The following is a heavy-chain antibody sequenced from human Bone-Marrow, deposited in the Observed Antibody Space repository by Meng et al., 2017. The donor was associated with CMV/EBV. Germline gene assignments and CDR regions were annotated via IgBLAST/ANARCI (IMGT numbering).Heavy chain of an antibody. D-gene: IGHD2-8*01. V-gene: IGHV1-2*02. CDR2: INPNSGGT. CDR1: GYTFTGYY. CDR3: ARERLYPHYGMDV. Sequence: ASVKVSCKDSGYTFTGYYMHWVRQAPGQGLEWMGWINPNSGGTNYAQKFQGRVTMTRDTSISTAYMELSRLRSDDTAVYYCARERLYPHYGMDVWGQGTTVTVSS. J-gene: IGHJ6*02.